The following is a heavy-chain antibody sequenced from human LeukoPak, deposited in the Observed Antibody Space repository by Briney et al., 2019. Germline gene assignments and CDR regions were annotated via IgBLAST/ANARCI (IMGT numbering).Heavy chain of an antibody. V-gene: IGHV4-59*01. J-gene: IGHJ5*02. Sequence: PSETLSLTCTVSGGSISSYYWSWIRQPPGKGLEWIGYIYYSGSTNYNPSLKSRVTISVDTSKNQFSLKLSSVTAADTAVYYCALGDCSSTSCYSFDPWGQGTLVTVSS. CDR3: ALGDCSSTSCYSFDP. CDR2: IYYSGST. CDR1: GGSISSYY. D-gene: IGHD2-2*01.